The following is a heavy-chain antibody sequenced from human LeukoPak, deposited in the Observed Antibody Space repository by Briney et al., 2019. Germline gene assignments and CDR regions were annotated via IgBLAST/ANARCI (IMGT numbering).Heavy chain of an antibody. J-gene: IGHJ4*02. CDR2: IKQDGSEK. V-gene: IGHV3-7*03. Sequence: GGSLRLSCAASGFTFSSYWMSWVRQAPGKGLEWVANIKQDGSEKYYVDSVKGRFTISRDNSKNTLYLQMNNLRAEDTAVYYCAKDGVPAAEARFDYWGQGTLVTVSS. D-gene: IGHD2-2*01. CDR1: GFTFSSYW. CDR3: AKDGVPAAEARFDY.